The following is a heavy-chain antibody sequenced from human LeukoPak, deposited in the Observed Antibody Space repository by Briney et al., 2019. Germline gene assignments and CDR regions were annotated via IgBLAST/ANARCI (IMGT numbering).Heavy chain of an antibody. CDR3: ASDAFDI. V-gene: IGHV1-3*01. J-gene: IGHJ3*02. CDR1: GYPFTSYA. Sequence: ASVKVSYKAPGYPFTSYAMYWVRQAPGQRLEWMGWINADNGDTRYSQKLQGRVTMTGDTSASTTYMELSSLRSEDTAVYYCASDAFDIWGQGTMVTVSS. CDR2: INADNGDT.